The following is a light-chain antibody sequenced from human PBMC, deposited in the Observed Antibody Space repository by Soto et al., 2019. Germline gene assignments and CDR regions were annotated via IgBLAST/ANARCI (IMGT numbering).Light chain of an antibody. Sequence: IVMTQSPATVSASPGERVTLSCGASQSVSGNVAWYHQKPGQPPRLLVYGASTTATDIPARFFGSGSETDFTLTITRLQSEDFGTYYCQQFNSWPRTFGQGTKVEIK. CDR2: GAS. CDR3: QQFNSWPRT. V-gene: IGKV3-15*01. J-gene: IGKJ1*01. CDR1: QSVSGN.